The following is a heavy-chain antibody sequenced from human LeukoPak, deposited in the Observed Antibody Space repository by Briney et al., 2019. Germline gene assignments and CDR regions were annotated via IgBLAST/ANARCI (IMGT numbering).Heavy chain of an antibody. J-gene: IGHJ4*02. CDR3: AREVDRSFGY. CDR1: GFRFTGFW. Sequence: GGSLRLSCAASGFRFTGFWMSWVRQAPGKGPEWVANINQESTETYYVDSVRGRFTISRDNAKNSLSPQMNSLRVEDTAVYYCAREVDRSFGYWGQGNLVTVSS. CDR2: INQESTET. D-gene: IGHD2-15*01. V-gene: IGHV3-7*01.